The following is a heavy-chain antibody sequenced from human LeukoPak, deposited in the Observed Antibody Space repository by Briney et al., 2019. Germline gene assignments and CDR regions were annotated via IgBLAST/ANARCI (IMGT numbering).Heavy chain of an antibody. V-gene: IGHV4-30-2*01. Sequence: PSQTLSLTCAVSGGSISSGGYSWRWLRQPPGKGLEWLGYIYHSGSTYYNPSLKSRVTISVDRSKNQFSLKLSSVTAADTAVYYCARRSLWYGDYVGYFDYWGQGTLVTVSS. J-gene: IGHJ4*02. CDR3: ARRSLWYGDYVGYFDY. CDR2: IYHSGST. CDR1: GGSISSGGYS. D-gene: IGHD4-17*01.